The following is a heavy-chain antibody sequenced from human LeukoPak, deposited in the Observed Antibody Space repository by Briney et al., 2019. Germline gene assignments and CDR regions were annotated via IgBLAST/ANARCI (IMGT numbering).Heavy chain of an antibody. J-gene: IGHJ6*02. CDR3: AKEMVGEAPTEGMDV. V-gene: IGHV3-23*01. CDR2: ISGRGGST. D-gene: IGHD1-26*01. CDR1: GFTFSSYA. Sequence: GGSLRLSSAASGFTFSSYAMSWVRQAPGKGLEWVSDISGRGGSTYSTDSVKGRFTISRDNSKNTLYLQMNSLSAEDTAVYYCAKEMVGEAPTEGMDVWGQGTTVTVSS.